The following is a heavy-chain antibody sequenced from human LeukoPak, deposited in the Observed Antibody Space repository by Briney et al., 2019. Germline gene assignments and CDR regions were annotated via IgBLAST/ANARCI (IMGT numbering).Heavy chain of an antibody. Sequence: GGSLRLSCAASGFTFSSYWMTWVRQAPGKGLEWVANIKQDGTEIYYVDSVKGRFTISRDNAKNSLYLQMNSLGAEDTAVYYCASLRFLENWGQGTLVTVSS. CDR2: IKQDGTEI. V-gene: IGHV3-7*01. D-gene: IGHD3-3*01. CDR3: ASLRFLEN. CDR1: GFTFSSYW. J-gene: IGHJ4*02.